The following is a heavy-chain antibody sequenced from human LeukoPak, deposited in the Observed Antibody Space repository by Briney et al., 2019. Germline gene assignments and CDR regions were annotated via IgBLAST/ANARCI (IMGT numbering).Heavy chain of an antibody. V-gene: IGHV1-18*01. J-gene: IGHJ3*02. CDR2: ISDYNGNT. CDR3: ARDQGDGYNWGTFDI. Sequence: GASVKVSCKASGYTFSSYGISWVRQAPGQGLEWMGWISDYNGNTNYAQSLQGRVTMTTDTSTSTAYMELRSLRSDDTAMYYCARDQGDGYNWGTFDIWGQGTMVTVSS. CDR1: GYTFSSYG. D-gene: IGHD5-24*01.